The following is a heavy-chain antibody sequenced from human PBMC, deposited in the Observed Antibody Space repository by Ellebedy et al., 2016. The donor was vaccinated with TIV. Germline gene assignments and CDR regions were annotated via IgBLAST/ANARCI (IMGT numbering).Heavy chain of an antibody. Sequence: GESLKISCAASGFSVSSNYVSWVRQAPVKGLEWVSYIYTGDSTYHADSVNGRFTISRDNSKNTVSLQMNSLRVEYTAVYYCARVRSSAFEIWGQGTMVTVSS. CDR3: ARVRSSAFEI. CDR1: GFSVSSNY. CDR2: IYTGDST. V-gene: IGHV3-53*01. J-gene: IGHJ3*02.